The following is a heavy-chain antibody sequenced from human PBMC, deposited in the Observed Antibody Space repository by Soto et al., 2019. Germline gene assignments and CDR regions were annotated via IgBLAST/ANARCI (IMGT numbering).Heavy chain of an antibody. CDR1: GGSISSYY. CDR2: IYYSGST. CDR3: ARGSYGSGSYYRGYYYYNGMDV. Sequence: SETLSLTCTVSGGSISSYYWSWIRQPPGKGLEWIGYIYYSGSTNYNPSLKSRVTISVDTSKNQFSLKLRSVTAADTAVYYGARGSYGSGSYYRGYYYYNGMDVWGQGTTVT. J-gene: IGHJ6*02. D-gene: IGHD3-10*01. V-gene: IGHV4-59*01.